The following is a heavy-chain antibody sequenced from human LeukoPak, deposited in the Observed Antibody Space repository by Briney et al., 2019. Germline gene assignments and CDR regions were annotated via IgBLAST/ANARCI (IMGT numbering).Heavy chain of an antibody. CDR1: GYSFTCYW. CDR3: ARPVTSVTKTWLDP. CDR2: IYPGDSDT. J-gene: IGHJ5*02. V-gene: IGHV5-51*01. Sequence: GESLKISCKGSGYSFTCYWIAWVRQMPGKGLEWMGIIYPGDSDTRYSPSFRGQVTISADKSISTAYLQWSSLKASDTAMYYCARPVTSVTKTWLDPWGQGTLVTVSS. D-gene: IGHD4-17*01.